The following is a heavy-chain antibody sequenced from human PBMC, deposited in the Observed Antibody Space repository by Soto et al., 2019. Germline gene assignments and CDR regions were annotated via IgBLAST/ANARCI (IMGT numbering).Heavy chain of an antibody. CDR2: ISYDGSNK. CDR3: ARDREQWLGEPNYYFDY. V-gene: IGHV3-30-3*01. Sequence: GGSLRLSCAASGFTFSSYAMHWVRQAPGKGLEWVAVISYDGSNKYYADSVKGRFTISRDNSKNTLYLQMNSLRAEDTAVYYCARDREQWLGEPNYYFDYWGQGTLVTVSS. J-gene: IGHJ4*02. D-gene: IGHD6-19*01. CDR1: GFTFSSYA.